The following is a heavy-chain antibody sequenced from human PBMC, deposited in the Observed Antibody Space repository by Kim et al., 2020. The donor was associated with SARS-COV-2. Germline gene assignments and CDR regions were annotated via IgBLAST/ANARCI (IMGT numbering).Heavy chain of an antibody. Sequence: SETLSLTCTVSGGSISSGGYYWSWIRQHPGKGLEWIGYIYYSGSTYYNPSLKSRVTISVDTSKNQFSLKLSSVTAADTAVYYCARDMGDGYNPGAFDIWGQGTMVTVSS. CDR3: ARDMGDGYNPGAFDI. CDR1: GGSISSGGYY. CDR2: IYYSGST. V-gene: IGHV4-31*03. D-gene: IGHD5-12*01. J-gene: IGHJ3*02.